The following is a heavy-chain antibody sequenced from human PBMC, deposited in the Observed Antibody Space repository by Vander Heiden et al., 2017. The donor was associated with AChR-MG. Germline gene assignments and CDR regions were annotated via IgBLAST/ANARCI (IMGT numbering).Heavy chain of an antibody. Sequence: EVQLVQSGAEVKKPGESLKISCKGSGYTFTSQWLAGVRQMPGKGLEWMGVIHPGYSNTKYSPSFQGQVTFSADRSMDTAYLQWSSLKASDTAMYFCGRHFDFYDSKDNYYAYGMDVWGQGTTVTVSS. D-gene: IGHD3-22*01. CDR2: IHPGYSNT. CDR1: GYTFTSQW. V-gene: IGHV5-51*01. CDR3: GRHFDFYDSKDNYYAYGMDV. J-gene: IGHJ6*02.